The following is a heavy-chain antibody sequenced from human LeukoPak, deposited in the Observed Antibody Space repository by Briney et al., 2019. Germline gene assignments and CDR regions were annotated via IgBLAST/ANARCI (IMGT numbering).Heavy chain of an antibody. CDR2: IIPIFGTA. CDR3: ARDGSYGTFDY. V-gene: IGHV1-69*06. J-gene: IGHJ4*02. Sequence: SVKVSCTASGGTFSSYAISWVRQAPGQALEWMGGIIPIFGTANYAQKFQGRVTITADKSTSTAYMELSSLRSEDTAVYYCARDGSYGTFDYWGQGTLVTVSS. D-gene: IGHD5-18*01. CDR1: GGTFSSYA.